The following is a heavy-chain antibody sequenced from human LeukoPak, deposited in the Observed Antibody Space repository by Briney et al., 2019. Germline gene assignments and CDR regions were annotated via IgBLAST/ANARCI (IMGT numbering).Heavy chain of an antibody. CDR1: GGTFTSYA. V-gene: IGHV1-69*04. CDR2: IIPILGIA. D-gene: IGHD6-19*01. J-gene: IGHJ4*02. Sequence: ASVKVSCKASGGTFTSYAISWVRQAPGQGLEWMGRIIPILGIANYAQKFQGRVTITADKSTSTAYMELSSLRSEDTAVYYCARGLSDRHFDYWGQGTLVTVSS. CDR3: ARGLSDRHFDY.